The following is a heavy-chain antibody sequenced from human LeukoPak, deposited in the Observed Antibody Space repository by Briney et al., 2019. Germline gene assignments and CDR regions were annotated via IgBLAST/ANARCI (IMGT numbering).Heavy chain of an antibody. Sequence: GGSLRLSCAASGFTFSSYDLSWVRQAPGKGLECVAAISRGVGTTYYADFVKGRFTISRDNSKNTLYLEMSNLKADDTAVYYCAKKGQADDDGKPDWGQGTLVTVSS. CDR2: ISRGVGTT. V-gene: IGHV3-23*01. J-gene: IGHJ4*02. CDR1: GFTFSSYD. CDR3: AKKGQADDDGKPD. D-gene: IGHD1-1*01.